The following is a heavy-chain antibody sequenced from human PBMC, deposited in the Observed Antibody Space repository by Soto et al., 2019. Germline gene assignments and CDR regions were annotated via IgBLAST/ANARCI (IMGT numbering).Heavy chain of an antibody. D-gene: IGHD5-18*01. CDR2: VHPRGST. J-gene: IGHJ6*01. V-gene: IGHV4-34*01. CDR1: SASLGDHY. Sequence: SVTLSLTCAVVSASLGDHYWAWIRQSPDKGLEWIGEVHPRGSTDYNPSLKSRLTLSLDTSKNQFSLRVCSVTAADTAVYLCAQSKPSGYRFGPRNFFYYGLEVWRTGTTVTVSA. CDR3: AQSKPSGYRFGPRNFFYYGLEV.